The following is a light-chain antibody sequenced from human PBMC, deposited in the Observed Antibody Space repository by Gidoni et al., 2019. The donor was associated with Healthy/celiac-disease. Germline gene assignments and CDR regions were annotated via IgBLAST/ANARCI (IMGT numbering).Light chain of an antibody. CDR2: DAS. CDR3: QQRSNWPPGA. V-gene: IGKV3-11*01. J-gene: IGKJ4*01. CDR1: QSVSSY. Sequence: EIVLTQSPATLSLSPGERATLSCRASQSVSSYLAWYQQKPGQAPRLLIYDASNRATGIPVRFSVSGSGTDFTLTISSLEPEDFAVYYCQQRSNWPPGAFGGGTKVEIK.